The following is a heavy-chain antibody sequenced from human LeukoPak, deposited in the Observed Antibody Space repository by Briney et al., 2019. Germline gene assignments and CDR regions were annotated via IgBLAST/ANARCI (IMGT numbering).Heavy chain of an antibody. CDR2: IYSGGST. Sequence: GGSLRLSCAASGFTVSSNYMSWVRQAPGKGLEWVSVIYSGGSTYYADSVKGRFTISRDNSKNTLYLHMNSLRAEDTAVYSCARGWTIFGVVSDWGQGTLVTVSS. J-gene: IGHJ4*02. D-gene: IGHD3-3*01. V-gene: IGHV3-53*01. CDR1: GFTVSSNY. CDR3: ARGWTIFGVVSD.